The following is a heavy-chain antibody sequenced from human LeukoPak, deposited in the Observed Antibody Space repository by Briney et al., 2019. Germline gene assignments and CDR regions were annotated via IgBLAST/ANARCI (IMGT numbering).Heavy chain of an antibody. CDR1: GYTFTSYD. D-gene: IGHD3-22*01. V-gene: IGHV1-8*01. J-gene: IGHJ6*03. Sequence: ASVKVSCKASGYTFTSYDINWVRQATGQGLEWMGWMNPNSGNTGYAQKFQGRVTITRNTSISTAYMELSSLRSEDTAVYYCARSYYYDSSGYKDYYYYYMDVWGKGTTVTISS. CDR2: MNPNSGNT. CDR3: ARSYYYDSSGYKDYYYYYMDV.